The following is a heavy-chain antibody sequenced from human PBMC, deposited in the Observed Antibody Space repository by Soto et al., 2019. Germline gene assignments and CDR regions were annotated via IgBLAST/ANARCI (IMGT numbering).Heavy chain of an antibody. CDR2: ISAYNGNT. CDR1: GYTFTSYG. CDR3: ARDLNYYDSSGYYPPGY. D-gene: IGHD3-22*01. Sequence: QVQLVQSGAEVKKPGASVKVSCKASGYTFTSYGISWVRQAPGQGLEWMGWISAYNGNTNYAQKLQGRVTMTTDTSXXXXXXELRSLRSDDTAVYYCARDLNYYDSSGYYPPGYWGQGTLVTVSS. V-gene: IGHV1-18*04. J-gene: IGHJ4*02.